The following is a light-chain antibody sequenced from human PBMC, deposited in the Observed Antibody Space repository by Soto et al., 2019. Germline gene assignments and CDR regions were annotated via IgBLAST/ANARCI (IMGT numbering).Light chain of an antibody. CDR1: SSTVGGFNV. CDR2: EGI. V-gene: IGLV2-23*01. J-gene: IGLJ2*01. Sequence: QSALTQPASVSGSPGQSITISCTGTSSTVGGFNVVSWYQQHPGKAPKVIIYEGIKRPSGVSNRFSGSNSGSTASLTISGLQAEDEADYYCATWDDGLNGPVFGGGTKLTVL. CDR3: ATWDDGLNGPV.